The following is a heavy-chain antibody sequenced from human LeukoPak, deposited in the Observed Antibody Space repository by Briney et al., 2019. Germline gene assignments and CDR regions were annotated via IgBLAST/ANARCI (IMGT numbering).Heavy chain of an antibody. J-gene: IGHJ3*02. Sequence: GESLKISCKGSGYSFTSYCIGWVRQMPGKGLGWMGIIYPGDSDTRYSPSFQSQVTISADKSISTAYLQWSSLKASDTAMYYCAIKDYGDYLDAFDIWGQGTMVTVSS. CDR1: GYSFTSYC. CDR2: IYPGDSDT. V-gene: IGHV5-51*01. D-gene: IGHD4-17*01. CDR3: AIKDYGDYLDAFDI.